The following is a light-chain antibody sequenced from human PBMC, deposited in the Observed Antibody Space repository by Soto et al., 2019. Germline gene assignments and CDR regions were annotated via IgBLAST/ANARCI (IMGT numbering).Light chain of an antibody. J-gene: IGLJ1*01. Sequence: QSVLTQPASVSGSPGQSITISCSGTTNDIGGYNYVSWYQHHPGKVPKVIIYEVRNRPSGVSNRFSGSKSGNTASLTISGLQPEDEADYYCSSYTSISSLGVFGTGTKLTVL. CDR3: SSYTSISSLGV. CDR2: EVR. CDR1: TNDIGGYNY. V-gene: IGLV2-14*01.